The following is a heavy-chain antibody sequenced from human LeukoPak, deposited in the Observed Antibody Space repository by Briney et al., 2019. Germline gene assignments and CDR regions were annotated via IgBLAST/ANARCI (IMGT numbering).Heavy chain of an antibody. Sequence: PSETLSLTCTVSGGSISSYYWSWIRQPPGKGLEWIGYIYYSGSTNYNPSLKSRVTISVDTSKNQFSLKLSSVTAADTAVYYCARGGRITMVRGVIIRAFDIWGQGTMVTVSS. V-gene: IGHV4-59*01. CDR2: IYYSGST. D-gene: IGHD3-10*01. CDR3: ARGGRITMVRGVIIRAFDI. CDR1: GGSISSYY. J-gene: IGHJ3*02.